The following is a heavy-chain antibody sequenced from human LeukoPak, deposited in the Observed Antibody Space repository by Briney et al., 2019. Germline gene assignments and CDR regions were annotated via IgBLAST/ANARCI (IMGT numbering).Heavy chain of an antibody. CDR1: GYSISSGYY. D-gene: IGHD3-22*01. CDR2: IYHSGST. V-gene: IGHV4-38-2*02. CDR3: AREGGGYYYDSIRDAFDI. J-gene: IGHJ3*02. Sequence: SETLSLTCAVSGYSISSGYYWGWIRQPPGKGLEWIGSIYHSGSTYYNPSLKSRVTISVDTSKNQFSLKLSSVTAADTAVYYCAREGGGYYYDSIRDAFDIWGQRTMVTVSS.